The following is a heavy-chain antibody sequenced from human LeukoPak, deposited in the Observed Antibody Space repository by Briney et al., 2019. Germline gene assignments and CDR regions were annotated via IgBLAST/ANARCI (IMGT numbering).Heavy chain of an antibody. D-gene: IGHD3-10*01. Sequence: GGSLRLSCAVSGITLSNYGMSWVRQAPGKGLEWVAGISDSGGRTNYADSVKCRFTISRDNPKNTLYLQMNSLRAEDTAVYFCAKRGVVIRVILVGFHKEANYFDSWGQGALVTVSS. CDR3: AKRGVVIRVILVGFHKEANYFDS. V-gene: IGHV3-23*01. J-gene: IGHJ4*02. CDR1: GITLSNYG. CDR2: ISDSGGRT.